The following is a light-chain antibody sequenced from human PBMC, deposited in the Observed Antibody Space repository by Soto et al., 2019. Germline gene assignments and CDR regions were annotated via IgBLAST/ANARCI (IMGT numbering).Light chain of an antibody. CDR3: QQRSNRPLT. V-gene: IGKV3-11*01. CDR1: QSVGSD. J-gene: IGKJ5*01. CDR2: GAS. Sequence: EILVTQSPATMFLSPGESATLSCRVSQSVGSDLAWYQQKAGQAPRLLIYGASLRATGIPARFSGSGSGTDFTLTISSLDPEDFAVYYCQQRSNRPLTFGQGTRLEIK.